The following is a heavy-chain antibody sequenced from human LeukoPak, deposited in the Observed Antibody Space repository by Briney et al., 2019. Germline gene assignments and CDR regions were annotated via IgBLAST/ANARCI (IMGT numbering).Heavy chain of an antibody. Sequence: PSGTLSLTCAVSGGSISSSNWWSWVRQPPGKGLEWIGEIYHSGSTNYNPSLKSRVTISVDKSKNQFSLKLSSVTAADTAVYYCARGEDDILTGYYLDYWGQGTLVTVSS. V-gene: IGHV4-4*02. CDR1: GGSISSSNW. CDR3: ARGEDDILTGYYLDY. D-gene: IGHD3-9*01. CDR2: IYHSGST. J-gene: IGHJ4*02.